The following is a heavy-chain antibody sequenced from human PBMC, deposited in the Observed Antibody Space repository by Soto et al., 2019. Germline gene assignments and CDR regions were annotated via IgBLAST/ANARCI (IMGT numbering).Heavy chain of an antibody. CDR3: ARVGSSIATRPFDY. CDR1: GGSLSRSRCH. Sequence: SETLPLTCTVSGGSLSRSRCHWGWIRQPPGKGLEWIASIKYSGTTFYNPSLKSRVTLSVDTSKNQFALKLSSVTAADTAVYYCARVGSSIATRPFDYWGQGTLVTVSS. J-gene: IGHJ4*02. D-gene: IGHD6-6*01. V-gene: IGHV4-39*01. CDR2: IKYSGTT.